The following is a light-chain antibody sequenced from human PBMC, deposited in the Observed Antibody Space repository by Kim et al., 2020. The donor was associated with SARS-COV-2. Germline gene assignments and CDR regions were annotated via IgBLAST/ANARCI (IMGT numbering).Light chain of an antibody. CDR2: GKN. J-gene: IGLJ2*01. CDR3: NSRDSNDNVV. Sequence: VALGQTVRITCQGDSLRSYYATGYQQKPGQAPILVIYGKNNRPSGIPDRFSGSSSGNTASLTITGTQAGAEADYYCNSRDSNDNVVFGGGTQLTVL. V-gene: IGLV3-19*01. CDR1: SLRSYY.